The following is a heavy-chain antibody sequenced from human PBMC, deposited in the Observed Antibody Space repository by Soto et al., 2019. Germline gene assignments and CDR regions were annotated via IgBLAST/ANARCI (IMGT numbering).Heavy chain of an antibody. J-gene: IGHJ5*02. CDR1: GFTFSEYS. Sequence: GGSLRLSCSASGFTFSEYSMHLVRQAPGKGLQYVSTISSDGDITYYADSVKGRFTISRDNSKNTLYLQMNSLRPEDTAVYYCVKVSTFYDILAGYYSKNFFEPWGEGTLVTVSS. CDR2: ISSDGDIT. D-gene: IGHD3-9*01. V-gene: IGHV3-64D*06. CDR3: VKVSTFYDILAGYYSKNFFEP.